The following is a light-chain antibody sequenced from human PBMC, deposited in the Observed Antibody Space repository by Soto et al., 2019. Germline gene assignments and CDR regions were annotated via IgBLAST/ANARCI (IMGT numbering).Light chain of an antibody. CDR3: SSYAGTNTRYL. CDR2: EVS. Sequence: QSALPQPPSASESPGQSVTISCTGANSDVGSYNFVSWYQQHPGRAPKLLIYEVSKRPSGVPDRFSGSKSGNTASLTVSGLQAEDEADYYCSSYAGTNTRYLFGSGTKVTVL. V-gene: IGLV2-8*01. CDR1: NSDVGSYNF. J-gene: IGLJ1*01.